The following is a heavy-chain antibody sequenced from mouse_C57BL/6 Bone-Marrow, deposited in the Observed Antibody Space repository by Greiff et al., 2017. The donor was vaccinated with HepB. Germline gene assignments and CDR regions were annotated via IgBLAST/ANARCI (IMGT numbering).Heavy chain of an antibody. D-gene: IGHD3-2*02. V-gene: IGHV1-69*01. CDR1: GYTFTSYW. Sequence: VQLQQPGAELVMPGASVKLSCKASGYTFTSYWMHWVKQRPGQGLEWIGEIDPSDSYTNYHQKFKGKSTLTVDKSSSTAYMQLISLTSEDSAVYYCAREGIQLRLDYWGQGTTLTVSS. CDR3: AREGIQLRLDY. J-gene: IGHJ2*01. CDR2: IDPSDSYT.